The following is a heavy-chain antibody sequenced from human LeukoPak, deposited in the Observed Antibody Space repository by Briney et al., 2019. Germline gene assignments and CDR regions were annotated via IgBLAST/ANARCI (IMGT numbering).Heavy chain of an antibody. CDR1: GYTFTSYS. V-gene: IGHV1-18*01. D-gene: IGHD2-15*01. CDR3: ARASYCSDGSCYSDY. J-gene: IGHJ4*02. CDR2: ISAYNGNT. Sequence: SVKVSCKASGYTFTSYSISWVRQAPGQGLEWMGWISAYNGNTIYAQKVKGRVTMTTDTSTSTAYMELRSLKSDDTAVYYCARASYCSDGSCYSDYWGQGTLVTVSS.